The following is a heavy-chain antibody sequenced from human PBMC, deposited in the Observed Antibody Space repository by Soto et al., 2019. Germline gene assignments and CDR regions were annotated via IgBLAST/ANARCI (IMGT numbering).Heavy chain of an antibody. CDR3: VGMPYTSGLRFDP. V-gene: IGHV4-30-2*01. Sequence: PSETLSLTCNMSGDSYSISTYSWSWIRQPPGKALQWIGFIYQSGVTSYNPSLASRVSISLDRSNNQCSLKLKSVTAADTAVYFCVGMPYTSGLRFDPWGPGTLVNVS. CDR2: IYQSGVT. J-gene: IGHJ5*02. D-gene: IGHD6-19*01. CDR1: GDSYSISTYS.